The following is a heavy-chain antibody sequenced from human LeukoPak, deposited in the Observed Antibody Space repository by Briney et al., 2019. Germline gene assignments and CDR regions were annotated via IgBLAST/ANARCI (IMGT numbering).Heavy chain of an antibody. J-gene: IGHJ4*02. CDR1: GGSFSGYY. CDR2: INHSGST. D-gene: IGHD4-23*01. V-gene: IGHV4-34*01. Sequence: SETLSLTCAVYGGSFSGYYWSWIRQPPGKGLEWIGEINHSGSTNYNPSLKSRVTISVDTSKNQFSLKLSSVTAADTAVYYCARRGDYGGNSPPNYWGQGTLVTVSS. CDR3: ARRGDYGGNSPPNY.